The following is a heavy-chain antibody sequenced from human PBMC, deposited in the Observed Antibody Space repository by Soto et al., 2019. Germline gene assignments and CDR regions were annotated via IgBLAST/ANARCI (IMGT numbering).Heavy chain of an antibody. D-gene: IGHD2-15*01. CDR3: ARGGLVVVGDLGWFDP. CDR1: GFTFSSYW. J-gene: IGHJ5*02. Sequence: EVQLVESGGGLVQPGGSLRLSCAASGFTFSSYWMHWVRQAPGKGLVWVSRINSDGSSTSYADSVKGRFTISRDNAKNTLYLQMNRLRAEDTAVYYCARGGLVVVGDLGWFDPWGQGTLVTVSS. CDR2: INSDGSST. V-gene: IGHV3-74*01.